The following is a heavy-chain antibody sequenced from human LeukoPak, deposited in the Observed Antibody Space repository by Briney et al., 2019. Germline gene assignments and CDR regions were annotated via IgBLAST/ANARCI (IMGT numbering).Heavy chain of an antibody. CDR3: ARGALLWFGERMEYYFDY. CDR2: IYYSGNT. Sequence: PSETLSLTCTVSGGSITNYYWSWIRQPPGKGLEWIGFIYYSGNTNYNPSLKSRVTISVDTSKNQFSLKLSSMTAADTAVYCCARGALLWFGERMEYYFDYWGQGTLLTVSS. D-gene: IGHD3-10*01. CDR1: GGSITNYY. J-gene: IGHJ4*02. V-gene: IGHV4-59*01.